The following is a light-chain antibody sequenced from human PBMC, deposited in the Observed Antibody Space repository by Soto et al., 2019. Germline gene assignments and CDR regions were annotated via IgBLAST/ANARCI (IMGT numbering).Light chain of an antibody. Sequence: DIQMTQSPSTLSASVGDRVTITCRASQSISTWLAWYQQKPGKAPKLLIYKASSLEGGVPSRFSGSGSGTEFNITISSLQPDDFATYYRQQYNTYPLTFGGGTTVDIK. V-gene: IGKV1-5*03. CDR3: QQYNTYPLT. J-gene: IGKJ4*01. CDR1: QSISTW. CDR2: KAS.